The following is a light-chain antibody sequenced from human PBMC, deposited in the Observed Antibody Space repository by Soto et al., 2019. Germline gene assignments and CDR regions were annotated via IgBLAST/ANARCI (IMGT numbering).Light chain of an antibody. J-gene: IGKJ1*01. Sequence: IVLTQSPGTLSLSPGERATLSCRASQSVSSSYLAWYQQKPGQAPRLLIYGASSRATGIPARFSGSGSGTDFTLTIIRLEPEVLAVYYYQPYVRQRTFGQAKQGEIQ. CDR3: QPYVRQRT. V-gene: IGKV3-20*01. CDR2: GAS. CDR1: QSVSSSY.